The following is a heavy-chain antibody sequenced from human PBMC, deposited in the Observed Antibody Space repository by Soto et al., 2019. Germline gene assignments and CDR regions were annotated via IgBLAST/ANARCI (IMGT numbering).Heavy chain of an antibody. Sequence: GASVKVSCKASGYTFTSYYMHWVRQAPGQGLEWMGIINPSGGSTSYAQKFQGRVTMTRDTSTSTVYMELSSLRSEDTAVYYCASLTLGEYCSGGSCSDAFDIWGQGTMVTVSS. CDR1: GYTFTSYY. CDR2: INPSGGST. CDR3: ASLTLGEYCSGGSCSDAFDI. V-gene: IGHV1-46*03. J-gene: IGHJ3*02. D-gene: IGHD2-15*01.